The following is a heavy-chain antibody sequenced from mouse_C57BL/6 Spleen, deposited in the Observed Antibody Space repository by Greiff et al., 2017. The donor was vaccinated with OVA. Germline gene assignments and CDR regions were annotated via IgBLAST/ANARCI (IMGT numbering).Heavy chain of an antibody. CDR3: ARHSLYDYDGNYYAMDY. CDR2: ISSGGSYT. Sequence: EVKVVESGGDLVKPGGSLKLSCAASGFTFSSYGMSWVRQTPDKRLEWVATISSGGSYTYYPDSVKGRFTISRDNAKNTLYLQMSSLKSEDTAMYYCARHSLYDYDGNYYAMDYWGQGTSVTVSS. D-gene: IGHD2-4*01. CDR1: GFTFSSYG. J-gene: IGHJ4*01. V-gene: IGHV5-6*01.